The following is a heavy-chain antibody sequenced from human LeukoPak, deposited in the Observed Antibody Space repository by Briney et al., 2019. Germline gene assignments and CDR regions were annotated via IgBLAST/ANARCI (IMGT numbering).Heavy chain of an antibody. CDR3: ARGTYYYDSSGYYFDY. Sequence: SETLSVTCAVAGGCISSGGYAWSWIRQPPRKGLEWLGYIYHSGSTYYNPSLKRRVTISVDRSKNQFSLKLSSVTAADTAVYYCARGTYYYDSSGYYFDYWGRGTLVTVSS. CDR2: IYHSGST. D-gene: IGHD3-22*01. CDR1: GGCISSGGYA. J-gene: IGHJ4*02. V-gene: IGHV4-30-2*01.